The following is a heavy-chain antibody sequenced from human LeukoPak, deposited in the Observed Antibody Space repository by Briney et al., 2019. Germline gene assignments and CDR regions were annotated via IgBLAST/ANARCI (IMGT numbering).Heavy chain of an antibody. CDR1: GGTFSSYA. Sequence: SVKVSCKASGGTFSSYAISWVRQAPGQGLEWMGRIIPILGIANYAQKFQGRVTITADKSTSTAYMELSSLRSEDTAVYYCARDPETTVITGDTVDYWGQGTLVTVSS. CDR3: ARDPETTVITGDTVDY. J-gene: IGHJ4*02. CDR2: IIPILGIA. D-gene: IGHD4-4*01. V-gene: IGHV1-69*04.